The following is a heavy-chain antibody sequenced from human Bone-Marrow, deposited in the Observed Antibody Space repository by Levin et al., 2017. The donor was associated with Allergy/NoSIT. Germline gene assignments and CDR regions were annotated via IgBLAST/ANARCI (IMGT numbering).Heavy chain of an antibody. CDR2: INPSGGST. D-gene: IGHD2-15*01. Sequence: ASVKVSCKASGYTFTSYYMHWVRQAPGQGLEWMGIINPSGGSTSYAQKFQGRVTMTRDTSTSTVYMELSSLRSEDTAVYYCARADHVGYCSGGSCYLSRRGGYGMDVWGQGTTVTVSS. CDR1: GYTFTSYY. V-gene: IGHV1-46*01. J-gene: IGHJ6*02. CDR3: ARADHVGYCSGGSCYLSRRGGYGMDV.